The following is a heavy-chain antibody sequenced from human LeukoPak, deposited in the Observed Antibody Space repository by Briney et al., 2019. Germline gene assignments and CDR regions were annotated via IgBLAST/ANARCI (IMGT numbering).Heavy chain of an antibody. V-gene: IGHV3-21*01. CDR2: ISSSSSYI. CDR1: GFTFSSYS. Sequence: GGSLRLSCAASGFTFSSYSMNWVRQAPGKGLGWVSSISSSSSYIYYADSVKGRFTISRDNAKNSLYLQMNSLRAEDTAVYYCARARYYYDSSGYSHPVDYYYMDVWGKGTTVTVSS. CDR3: ARARYYYDSSGYSHPVDYYYMDV. J-gene: IGHJ6*03. D-gene: IGHD3-22*01.